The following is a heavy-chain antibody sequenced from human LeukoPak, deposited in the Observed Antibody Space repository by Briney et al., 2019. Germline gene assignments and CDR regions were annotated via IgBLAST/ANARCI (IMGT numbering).Heavy chain of an antibody. V-gene: IGHV3-74*01. D-gene: IGHD6-19*01. CDR1: GFTFSSYS. CDR3: ARHGGIAVASNWFDP. J-gene: IGHJ5*02. CDR2: INSDGSST. Sequence: PGGSLRLSCAASGFTFSSYSMHWVRQAPGKGLVWVSRINSDGSSTSYADSVKGRVTISRDNAKNTLYLQMNSLRAEDTAFYYCARHGGIAVASNWFDPWGQGTLVTVSS.